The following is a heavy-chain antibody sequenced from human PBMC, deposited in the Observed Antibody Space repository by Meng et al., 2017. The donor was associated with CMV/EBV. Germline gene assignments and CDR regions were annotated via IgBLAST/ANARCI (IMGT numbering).Heavy chain of an antibody. V-gene: IGHV3-21*01. Sequence: GESLKISCAASGFTFSSYSMNLVRQAPGKGLEWVSSISSSSSYIYYADSVKGRFTISRDNAKNSLYLQMNSLRAEDTAVYYCARGAEGRLLWFGELLEINDYWGQGTLVTVSS. D-gene: IGHD3-10*01. CDR2: ISSSSSYI. CDR1: GFTFSSYS. J-gene: IGHJ4*02. CDR3: ARGAEGRLLWFGELLEINDY.